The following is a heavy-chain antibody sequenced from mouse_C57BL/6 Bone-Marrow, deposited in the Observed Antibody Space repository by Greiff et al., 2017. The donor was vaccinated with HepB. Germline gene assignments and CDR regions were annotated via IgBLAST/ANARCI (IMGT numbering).Heavy chain of an antibody. D-gene: IGHD1-1*01. J-gene: IGHJ4*01. CDR2: ISDGGSYT. CDR3: ARERFYYGNPSAMDY. CDR1: GFTFSSYA. Sequence: EVQRVESGGGLVKPGGSLKLSCAASGFTFSSYAMSWVRQTPEKRLEWVATISDGGSYTYYPDNVKGRFTISRDNAKNNLYLQMSHLKSEDTAMYYCARERFYYGNPSAMDYWGQGTSVTVSS. V-gene: IGHV5-4*01.